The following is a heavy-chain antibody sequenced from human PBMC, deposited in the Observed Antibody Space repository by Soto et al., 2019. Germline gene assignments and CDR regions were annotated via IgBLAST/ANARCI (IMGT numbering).Heavy chain of an antibody. Sequence: GGSLRLSCAASGFTFSSYAMSWVRQAPGKGLEWVSAISGSGGSTYYADSVKGRFTISRDNSKNTLYLQMNSLRAEDTAVYYCAKDRVKGVLFGVVHYYFEYWGQGTLVTVSS. CDR2: ISGSGGST. CDR1: GFTFSSYA. J-gene: IGHJ4*02. V-gene: IGHV3-23*01. D-gene: IGHD3-3*01. CDR3: AKDRVKGVLFGVVHYYFEY.